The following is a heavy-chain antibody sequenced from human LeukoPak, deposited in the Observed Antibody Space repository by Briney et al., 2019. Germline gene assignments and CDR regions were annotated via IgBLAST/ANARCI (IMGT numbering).Heavy chain of an antibody. Sequence: PSETLSLTCTVSGGSISSYYWSWVRQPAGKGLEWIGRIYTSGSTNYNPSLKSRVAMSVDTSKNQFSLKLSSVTAADTAVYYCARERTSYDYYYYYYMDVWGKGTTVTVSS. CDR3: ARERTSYDYYYYYYMDV. D-gene: IGHD5-12*01. V-gene: IGHV4-4*07. CDR1: GGSISSYY. CDR2: IYTSGST. J-gene: IGHJ6*03.